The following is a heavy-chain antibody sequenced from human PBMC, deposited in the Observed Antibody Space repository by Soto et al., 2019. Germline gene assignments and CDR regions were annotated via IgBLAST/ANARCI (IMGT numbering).Heavy chain of an antibody. V-gene: IGHV1-18*01. CDR1: GYTFTSYG. J-gene: IGHJ6*02. Sequence: ASVKVSCKASGYTFTSYGISWVRQAPGQGLEWMGWISAYNGNTNYAQKLQGRVTMTTDTSTSTAYMEPRSLRSDDTAVYYCARDRGLAARYYYYYGMDVWGQGTTVTVSS. D-gene: IGHD6-6*01. CDR2: ISAYNGNT. CDR3: ARDRGLAARYYYYYGMDV.